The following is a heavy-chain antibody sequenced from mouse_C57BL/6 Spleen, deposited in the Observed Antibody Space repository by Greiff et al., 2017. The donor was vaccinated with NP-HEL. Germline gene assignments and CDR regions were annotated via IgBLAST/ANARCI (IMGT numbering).Heavy chain of an antibody. J-gene: IGHJ4*01. V-gene: IGHV1-42*01. D-gene: IGHD1-1*01. CDR1: GYSFTGYY. Sequence: EVQLQQSGPELVKPGASVKISCKASGYSFTGYYMNWVKQSPEKSLEWIGEINPSTGGTTYNQKFKAKATLTVDKSSSTAYMQLKSLTSEDSAVYYCARSRYYGSSFDYYAMDYWGQGTSVTVSS. CDR3: ARSRYYGSSFDYYAMDY. CDR2: INPSTGGT.